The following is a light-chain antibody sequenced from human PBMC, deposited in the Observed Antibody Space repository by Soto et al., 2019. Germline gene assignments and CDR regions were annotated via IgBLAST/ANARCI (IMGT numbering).Light chain of an antibody. Sequence: LTQPPSASGSPGQSVAISCTGTSSDVGGYNYVSWYQQHPGKAPKLMIYEVSKRPSGVPDRFSGSKSGNTASLTVSGLQAEDEADYYCSSYARNRDILFGGGTKVTVL. CDR1: SSDVGGYNY. J-gene: IGLJ2*01. V-gene: IGLV2-8*01. CDR3: SSYARNRDIL. CDR2: EVS.